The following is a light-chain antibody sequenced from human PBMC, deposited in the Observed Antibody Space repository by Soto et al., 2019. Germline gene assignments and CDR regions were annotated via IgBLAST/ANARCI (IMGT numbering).Light chain of an antibody. J-gene: IGKJ1*01. CDR3: QQYGTSPRWT. Sequence: IVLTQSPATLSLSPWERATLSCRASQNIGTYLAWYQHKPGQAPSLLIYGASTRATGVPARFSGSGSGTDVTLTISRLDPADFAVYYCQQYGTSPRWTFGQGTKVDIK. CDR2: GAS. V-gene: IGKV3-20*01. CDR1: QNIGTY.